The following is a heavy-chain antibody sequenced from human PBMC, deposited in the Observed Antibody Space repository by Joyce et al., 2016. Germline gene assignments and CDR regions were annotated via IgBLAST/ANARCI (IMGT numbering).Heavy chain of an antibody. CDR1: GDSVSSDRAA. CDR3: ARHPPRVAVTGYYFDY. V-gene: IGHV6-1*01. Sequence: QVQLQQSGPRLVKPSQTLSLTCAISGDSVSSDRAAWYWIRQSPSRGLEWRGRTYYRSKWYTDYAVSVKRRITINPDTSKNQFSLQLNSVTPEDTAVYYCARHPPRVAVTGYYFDYWGQGTLVTVSS. J-gene: IGHJ4*02. D-gene: IGHD6-19*01. CDR2: TYYRSKWYT.